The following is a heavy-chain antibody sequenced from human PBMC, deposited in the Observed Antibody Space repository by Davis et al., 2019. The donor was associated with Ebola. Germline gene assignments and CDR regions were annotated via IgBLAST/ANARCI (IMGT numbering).Heavy chain of an antibody. D-gene: IGHD5-12*01. CDR3: AREDGGYWD. Sequence: GESLKISCAASGFTFSDYWMSWVRQAPGKGLEWVASIRHDASNTYDADSVRGRFTISRDNSKNTLYLEMNGLRVEDVAIYYCAREDGGYWDWGQGTLVTVSS. J-gene: IGHJ4*02. CDR1: GFTFSDYW. CDR2: IRHDASNT. V-gene: IGHV3-30*03.